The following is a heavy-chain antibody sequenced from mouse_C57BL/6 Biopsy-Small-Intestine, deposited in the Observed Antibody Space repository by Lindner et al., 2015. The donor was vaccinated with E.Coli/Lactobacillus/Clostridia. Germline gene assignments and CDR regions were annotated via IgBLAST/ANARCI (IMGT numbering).Heavy chain of an antibody. J-gene: IGHJ4*01. CDR3: ASLDGHRRIVAGSPSDY. CDR1: GDTFNSHT. Sequence: SVKVSCKPSGDTFNSHTISWVRQAPGQGLEWMGRIMTILGVPNYAQKFQGRVTITADKSTNTVYMELTSLRSEDTAVYYCASLDGHRRIVAGSPSDYWGQGTLVTVSS. CDR2: IMTILGVP. V-gene: IGHV1-53*01. D-gene: IGHD6-2*01.